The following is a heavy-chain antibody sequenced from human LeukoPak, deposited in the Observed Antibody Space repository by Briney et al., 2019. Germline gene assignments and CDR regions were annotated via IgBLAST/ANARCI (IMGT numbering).Heavy chain of an antibody. V-gene: IGHV1-18*01. CDR1: GFAFTSYG. CDR3: ARGFHCSGGTCYLVS. Sequence: ASVKVSCKASGFAFTSYGISWVRQAPGQGLEWMGWIIAYNGDTNYAQKLQGRVTLTTDTSASTAYMELRSLRSDDTAVYYCARGFHCSGGTCYLVSWGQGTLVTVSS. CDR2: IIAYNGDT. J-gene: IGHJ5*02. D-gene: IGHD2-15*01.